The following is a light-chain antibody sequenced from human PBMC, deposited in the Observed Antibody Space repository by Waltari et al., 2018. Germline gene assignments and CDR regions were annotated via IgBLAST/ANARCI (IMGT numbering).Light chain of an antibody. Sequence: DLVMTQSPDSLAVSLVERASITCTSSQSVLSSSNNKNYLAWYQQKPGQPPKMLIYWATTRKSGVPDRFSGSGSGTDFALTISSLQAEDVAVYYCHQYYSTPPTFGQGTKVEI. CDR3: HQYYSTPPT. CDR1: QSVLSSSNNKNY. CDR2: WAT. J-gene: IGKJ1*01. V-gene: IGKV4-1*01.